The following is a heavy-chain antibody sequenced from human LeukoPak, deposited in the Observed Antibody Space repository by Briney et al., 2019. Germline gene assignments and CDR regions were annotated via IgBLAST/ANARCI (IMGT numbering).Heavy chain of an antibody. V-gene: IGHV3-30*18. CDR1: GFTFSSYG. J-gene: IGHJ4*02. CDR2: ISYDGSNK. D-gene: IGHD3-10*01. CDR3: AKDPYYYGSGSYIDY. Sequence: PGRSLRLSCAASGFTFSSYGMHWVRQAPGKGLEWVAVISYDGSNKYYADSVKGRFTISRDNSKNTLYLQMNSLRAEDTAVYYCAKDPYYYGSGSYIDYWGQGTLVTVSS.